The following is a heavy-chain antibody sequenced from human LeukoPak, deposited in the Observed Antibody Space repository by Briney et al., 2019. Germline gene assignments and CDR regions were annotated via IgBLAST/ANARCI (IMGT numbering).Heavy chain of an antibody. Sequence: SVKVSCKASGGTFSSYAISWVRQAPGQGLKWMGRIIPIFGTANYAQKFQGRVTITTDKSTSTAYMELSSLRSEDTAVYYCARVERWLQFLAWGQGTLVTVSS. CDR1: GGTFSSYA. V-gene: IGHV1-69*05. D-gene: IGHD5-24*01. J-gene: IGHJ5*02. CDR2: IIPIFGTA. CDR3: ARVERWLQFLA.